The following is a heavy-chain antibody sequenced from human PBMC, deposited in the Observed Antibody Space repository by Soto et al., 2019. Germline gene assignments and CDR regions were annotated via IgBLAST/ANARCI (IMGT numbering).Heavy chain of an antibody. CDR2: ISAYNGNT. CDR3: ARDRCSGGSCYLDNWFGP. CDR1: GYTFTSYG. Sequence: EASVKVSCKASGYTFTSYGISWVRQAPGQGLEWMGWISAYNGNTNYAQKLQGRVTMTTDTSTSTAYMELRSLRSDDTAVYYCARDRCSGGSCYLDNWFGPWGQGTLVTVSS. J-gene: IGHJ5*02. V-gene: IGHV1-18*01. D-gene: IGHD2-15*01.